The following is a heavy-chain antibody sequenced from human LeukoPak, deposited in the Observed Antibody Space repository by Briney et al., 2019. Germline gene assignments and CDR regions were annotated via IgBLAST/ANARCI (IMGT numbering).Heavy chain of an antibody. D-gene: IGHD3-22*01. CDR3: ASPRSGYRYTFDY. Sequence: SETLSLTCAVSAASISNYYWSWIRHAPGKGLEWIGYISTSGSTNYNPSLKSRVSISLDTSKNRFSLNLNFVTAADTAVYYCASPRSGYRYTFDYWGQGALVTVSS. CDR1: AASISNYY. CDR2: ISTSGST. J-gene: IGHJ4*02. V-gene: IGHV4-4*09.